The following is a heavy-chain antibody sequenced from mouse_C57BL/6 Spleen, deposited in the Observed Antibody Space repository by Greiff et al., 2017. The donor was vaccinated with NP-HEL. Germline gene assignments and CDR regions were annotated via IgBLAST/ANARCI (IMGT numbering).Heavy chain of an antibody. J-gene: IGHJ1*03. Sequence: VKLQESGAELVRPGSSVKLSCKASGYTFTSYWMHWVKQRPIQGLEWIGNIDPSDSETHYNQKFKDKATLTVDKSSSTAYMQLSSLTSEDSAVYYCAREARGTVVATDWYFDVWGTGTTVTVSS. D-gene: IGHD1-1*01. CDR2: IDPSDSET. CDR3: AREARGTVVATDWYFDV. CDR1: GYTFTSYW. V-gene: IGHV1-52*01.